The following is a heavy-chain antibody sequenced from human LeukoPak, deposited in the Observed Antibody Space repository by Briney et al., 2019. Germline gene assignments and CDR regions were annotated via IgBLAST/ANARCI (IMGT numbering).Heavy chain of an antibody. V-gene: IGHV1-2*02. CDR2: INPNSDGT. D-gene: IGHD3-22*01. CDR3: ARDQLRGDYYDSSVYYYGSGFDY. Sequence: ASVKVSCKASGYTFTGYYMHWVRQAPGEGLEWMGWINPNSDGTNYAQKFQGRVTMTRDTSISTGYMELSRLRSDDTAVYYCARDQLRGDYYDSSVYYYGSGFDYWGQGTLVTLSS. J-gene: IGHJ4*02. CDR1: GYTFTGYY.